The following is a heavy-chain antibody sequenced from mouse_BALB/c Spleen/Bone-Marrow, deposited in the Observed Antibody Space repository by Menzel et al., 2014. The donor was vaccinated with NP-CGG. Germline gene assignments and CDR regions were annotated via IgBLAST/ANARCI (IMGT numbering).Heavy chain of an antibody. CDR3: ARYYDYDWYFDV. D-gene: IGHD2-4*01. J-gene: IGHJ1*01. CDR2: IYPGSGST. CDR1: GYTFTGYV. V-gene: IGHV1-81*01. Sequence: VKLVESGPELVKPGASVKMSCKASGYTFTGYVISWVKQRTGQGLEWIGEIYPGSGSTYYNEKFKGKATLTADKSSNTAYMQLSSLTSEDSAVYFCARYYDYDWYFDVWGAGTTVTVSS.